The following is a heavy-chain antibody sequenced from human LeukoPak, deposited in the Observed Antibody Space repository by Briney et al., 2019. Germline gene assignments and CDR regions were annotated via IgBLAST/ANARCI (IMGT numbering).Heavy chain of an antibody. CDR3: ARVVRQSRRNSGYDLDY. Sequence: ASVKVSCKASGYSFTSYDINWVRQATGQGLEWMRWMNPNSGDTGYAQKFQGRVTMTRDTPISTAYMELTSLRSEDTAVYYCARVVRQSRRNSGYDLDYWGQGTLVIVSS. CDR1: GYSFTSYD. D-gene: IGHD5-12*01. V-gene: IGHV1-8*01. J-gene: IGHJ4*02. CDR2: MNPNSGDT.